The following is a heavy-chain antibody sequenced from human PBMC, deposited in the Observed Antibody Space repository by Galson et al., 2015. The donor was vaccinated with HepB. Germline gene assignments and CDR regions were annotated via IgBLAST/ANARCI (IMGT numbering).Heavy chain of an antibody. Sequence: SLRLSCAASGFTFSSYSMNWVRQAPGKGLEWVSSISSSSSYIYYADSVKGRFTISRDNAKNSLYLQMNSLRAEDTAVYYCARVFAMVSAIDYWGQGTLVTVSS. CDR1: GFTFSSYS. V-gene: IGHV3-21*01. CDR2: ISSSSSYI. D-gene: IGHD5-18*01. CDR3: ARVFAMVSAIDY. J-gene: IGHJ4*02.